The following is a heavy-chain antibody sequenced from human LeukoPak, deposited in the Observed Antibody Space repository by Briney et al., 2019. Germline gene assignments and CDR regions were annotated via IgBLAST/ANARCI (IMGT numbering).Heavy chain of an antibody. Sequence: PGGSLRLSCAASGFTVSSNYMSWVRQAPGKGLEWVSVIYSGGSTYYADSVKGRFTISRDNSKNTLYLQMNSLRAEDTAVYYCARDGIEGSGTYFDYWGQGTLVTVSS. CDR3: ARDGIEGSGTYFDY. V-gene: IGHV3-66*01. J-gene: IGHJ4*02. CDR1: GFTVSSNY. CDR2: IYSGGST. D-gene: IGHD1-26*01.